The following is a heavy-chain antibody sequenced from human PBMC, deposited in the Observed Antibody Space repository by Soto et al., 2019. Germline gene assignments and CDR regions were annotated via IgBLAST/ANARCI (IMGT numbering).Heavy chain of an antibody. V-gene: IGHV1-2*02. D-gene: IGHD6-6*01. Sequence: QVQLVQSGAEVKKPGASVKVSCKASGYTFTGYYMHWVRQAPGQGLEWMGWINPNSGGTNYAQKFQGKVTITRDTSSSTAYMELSRLRSDDTAVSYCARVYSSSSVVGYWGQGTLVTVSS. J-gene: IGHJ4*02. CDR2: INPNSGGT. CDR1: GYTFTGYY. CDR3: ARVYSSSSVVGY.